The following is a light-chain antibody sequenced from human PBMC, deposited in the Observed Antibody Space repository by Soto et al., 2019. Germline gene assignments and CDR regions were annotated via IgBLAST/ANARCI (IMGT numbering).Light chain of an antibody. V-gene: IGKV1-39*01. J-gene: IGKJ5*01. CDR3: QQSYSTPIT. CDR2: AAS. Sequence: DIQMTQSPSSLSASVGDRVSITCRASQSISSYLNWYQQKPGKAPKXLIYAASSLQRGVPSRFSGSGSGTDFTLTISSLQPEDFATYYCQQSYSTPITFGQGTRLEIK. CDR1: QSISSY.